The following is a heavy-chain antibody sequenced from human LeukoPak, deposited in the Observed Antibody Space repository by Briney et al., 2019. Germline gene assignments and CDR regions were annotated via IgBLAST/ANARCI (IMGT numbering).Heavy chain of an antibody. D-gene: IGHD1-26*01. CDR2: IYYSGST. V-gene: IGHV4-30-4*01. CDR1: GGSISSGDYY. Sequence: SETLSLTCTVSGGSISSGDYYWSWIRQPPGKGLEWIGYIYYSGSTYYNPSLKSRVTISVDTSKNQFSLRLSSVTAADTAVYYCARSKWELLDYWGQGTLVTVSS. CDR3: ARSKWELLDY. J-gene: IGHJ4*02.